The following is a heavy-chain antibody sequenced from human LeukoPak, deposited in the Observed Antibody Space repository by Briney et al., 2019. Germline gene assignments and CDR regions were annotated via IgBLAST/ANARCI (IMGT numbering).Heavy chain of an antibody. J-gene: IGHJ4*02. V-gene: IGHV3-30*04. CDR3: ASGRRHNQANDY. Sequence: GGSLRLSCAASGFTFSSYAMHWVRQAPGQGLKWVAVISYDGSNKYYADSVKGRFTISRDNSKNTLYLQMNSLRAEDTAVYYCASGRRHNQANDYWGQGTLVTVSS. D-gene: IGHD1-26*01. CDR2: ISYDGSNK. CDR1: GFTFSSYA.